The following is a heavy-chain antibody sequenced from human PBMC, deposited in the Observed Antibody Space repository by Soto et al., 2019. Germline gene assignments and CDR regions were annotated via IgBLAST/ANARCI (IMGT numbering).Heavy chain of an antibody. CDR3: ARDLARRDGYFGY. CDR2: IYYSGST. V-gene: IGHV4-31*03. CDR1: GGSISSGGYY. Sequence: TLSLNCTVSGGSISSGGYYWIWIRQHPGKGLEWIGYIYYSGSTYYNPSLKSRVTISVDTSKNQFSLKQSSVTAADTAVYYCARDLARRDGYFGYWGQGTLVPVSS. J-gene: IGHJ4*02.